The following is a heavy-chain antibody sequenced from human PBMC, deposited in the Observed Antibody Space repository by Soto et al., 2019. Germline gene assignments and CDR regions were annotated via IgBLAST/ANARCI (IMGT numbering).Heavy chain of an antibody. V-gene: IGHV3-53*01. Sequence: EVQLVESGGGLIQPGGSLRLSCAASGFTVSSNYMSWVRQAPGKGLEWVSVIYSGGSTYYADSVKGRFTISRDNSKNTLYLQMNSLRAEDTAVYYCARGLYGDYEGGFDYWGQGTLVTVSS. CDR3: ARGLYGDYEGGFDY. D-gene: IGHD4-17*01. J-gene: IGHJ4*02. CDR1: GFTVSSNY. CDR2: IYSGGST.